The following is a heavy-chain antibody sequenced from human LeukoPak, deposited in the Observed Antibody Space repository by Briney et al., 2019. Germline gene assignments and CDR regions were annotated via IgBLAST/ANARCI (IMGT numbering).Heavy chain of an antibody. V-gene: IGHV3-7*01. CDR2: IKQDESEK. D-gene: IGHD5-24*01. J-gene: IGHJ3*02. CDR1: GFTFSSYT. Sequence: GGSLRLSCAASGFTFSSYTMSWVRQAPGKGLEWVANIKQDESEKYYVDSVKGRFTMSRDNAKNSLYLQMNSLRAEDTAVYYCARDFSDQLITGERWLQFSGHAFDIWGQGTMVTVSS. CDR3: ARDFSDQLITGERWLQFSGHAFDI.